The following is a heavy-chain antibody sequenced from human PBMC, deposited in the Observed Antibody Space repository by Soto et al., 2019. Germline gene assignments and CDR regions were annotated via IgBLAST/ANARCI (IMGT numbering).Heavy chain of an antibody. CDR1: GGTFSTSS. D-gene: IGHD3-22*01. Sequence: GASVKVSCKASGGTFSTSSINWVRQAPGQRPEWMGNILPIFGTADYAQKFQDRVTITADKSTNTAYMELRSLRSDDTAVYYCARDGYYYDSSGYAFDIWGQGTMVTVSS. J-gene: IGHJ3*02. CDR2: ILPIFGTA. V-gene: IGHV1-69*06. CDR3: ARDGYYYDSSGYAFDI.